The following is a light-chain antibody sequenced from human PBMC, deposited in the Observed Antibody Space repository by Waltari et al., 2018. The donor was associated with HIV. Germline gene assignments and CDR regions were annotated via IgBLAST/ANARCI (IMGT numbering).Light chain of an antibody. J-gene: IGLJ2*01. CDR3: QVWDITSDRPV. V-gene: IGLV1-47*01. CDR1: NSNIGSNY. Sequence: QSVLTQPPSASGTPGQRVTISCSGSNSNIGSNYVYWYQQLPGSTPKLLIYRNEQRPSGIPERFSGSNSGNTATLTIARVEAGDEAHYYCQVWDITSDRPVFGGGTKLTVL. CDR2: RNE.